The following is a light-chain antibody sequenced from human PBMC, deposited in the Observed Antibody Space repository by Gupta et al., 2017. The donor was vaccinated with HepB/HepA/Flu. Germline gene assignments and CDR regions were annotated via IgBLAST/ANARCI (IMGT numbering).Light chain of an antibody. CDR1: ISDVVVYSY. CDR3: SSHRSSGPPVV. CDR2: DVT. J-gene: IGLJ2*01. V-gene: IGLV2-14*03. Sequence: SALTHPASASGSTVQSITVACTGTISDVVVYSYVSWYQQHPGKPPKLIIYDVTNRPSGVSDRFSGSTSGNTASLTISGLQAEDEADYYCSSHRSSGPPVVFGGGTRLTVL.